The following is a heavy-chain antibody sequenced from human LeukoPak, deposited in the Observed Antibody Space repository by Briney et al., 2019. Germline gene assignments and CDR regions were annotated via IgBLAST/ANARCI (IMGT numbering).Heavy chain of an antibody. V-gene: IGHV3-30*02. CDR1: GFTFNNYG. CDR3: AKDPNRYDSSIYYCAY. J-gene: IGHJ4*02. CDR2: IRYDGSNT. D-gene: IGHD3-22*01. Sequence: GGSLRLSCAASGFTFNNYGMHWVRQAPGKGLEWVAFIRYDGSNTYYADSVKGRFTISRDNSKNTLYLHMNRLRAEDTAVYYCAKDPNRYDSSIYYCAYWGQGTLVTVSS.